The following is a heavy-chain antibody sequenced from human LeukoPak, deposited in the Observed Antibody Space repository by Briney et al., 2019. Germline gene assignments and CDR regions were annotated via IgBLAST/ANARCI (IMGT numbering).Heavy chain of an antibody. Sequence: ASETLSLTCTVSGGSISSYYWSWIRQPPGKGLEWIGYINYSGSTKYNPSLKSRVTISVDTSKNQFSLKLSSVTAADTAVYYCARGTTTLIYFGFWGQGTLVTVSS. J-gene: IGHJ4*02. V-gene: IGHV4-59*01. CDR1: GGSISSYY. CDR2: INYSGST. CDR3: ARGTTTLIYFGF. D-gene: IGHD4-17*01.